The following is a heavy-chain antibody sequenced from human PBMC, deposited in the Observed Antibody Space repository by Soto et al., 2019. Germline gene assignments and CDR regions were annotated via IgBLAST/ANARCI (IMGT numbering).Heavy chain of an antibody. CDR3: ARGGGSDSFDY. CDR2: INHLETT. Sequence: TLSLTCTVSVASITFGGYSWSWILQTPGKGLERIGYINHLETTFYNPSFESRLTLSIDRAKNQFSLKLHSMSAADRAVYFCARGGGSDSFDYWGQGILVTVSS. V-gene: IGHV4-30-2*01. J-gene: IGHJ4*02. D-gene: IGHD1-26*01. CDR1: VASITFGGYS.